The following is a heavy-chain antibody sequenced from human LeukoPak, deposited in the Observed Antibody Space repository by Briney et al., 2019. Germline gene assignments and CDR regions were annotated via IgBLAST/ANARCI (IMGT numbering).Heavy chain of an antibody. J-gene: IGHJ3*02. D-gene: IGHD3-16*01. CDR3: ARTSGGILDAFDI. CDR2: IYYSGST. CDR1: GGSISSYY. Sequence: SETLSLTCTVSGGSISSYYWSWIRQPPGKGLEWIGYIYYSGSTNYNPSLKSRVTISVDTSKNQFSLKLSSVTAADTAVYYCARTSGGILDAFDIWGQGTMVTVSS. V-gene: IGHV4-59*01.